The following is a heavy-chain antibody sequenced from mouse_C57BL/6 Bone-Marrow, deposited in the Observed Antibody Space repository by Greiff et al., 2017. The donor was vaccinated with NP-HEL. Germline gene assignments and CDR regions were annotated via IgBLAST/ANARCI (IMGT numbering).Heavy chain of an antibody. CDR3: ARGDYYGSSSSYWYFDV. CDR1: GYSITSGYY. CDR2: ISYDGSN. D-gene: IGHD1-1*01. J-gene: IGHJ1*03. V-gene: IGHV3-6*01. Sequence: VQLKESGPGLVKPSQSLSLTCSVTGYSITSGYYWNWIRQFPGNKLEWMGYISYDGSNNYNPSLKNRISITRDTSKNQFFLKLNSVTTEDTATYYCARGDYYGSSSSYWYFDVWGTGTTVTVSS.